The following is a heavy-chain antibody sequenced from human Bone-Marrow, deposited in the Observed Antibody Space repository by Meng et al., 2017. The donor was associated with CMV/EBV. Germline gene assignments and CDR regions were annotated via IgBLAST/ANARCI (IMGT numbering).Heavy chain of an antibody. V-gene: IGHV3-7*01. CDR1: GFTFSSYW. CDR2: IKQDGSEK. CDR3: ARVHWLAAAGTGGFDY. J-gene: IGHJ4*02. D-gene: IGHD6-13*01. Sequence: LSLTCAASGFTFSSYWMSWVRQAPGKGLEWVANIKQDGSEKYYVDSVKGRFTISRDNAKNSLYLQMNSLRAEDTAVYYCARVHWLAAAGTGGFDYWGQGPLVTVSS.